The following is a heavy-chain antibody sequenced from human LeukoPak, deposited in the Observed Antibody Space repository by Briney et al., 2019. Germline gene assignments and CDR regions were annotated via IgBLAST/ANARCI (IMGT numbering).Heavy chain of an antibody. J-gene: IGHJ3*02. CDR2: TSGSGDNT. D-gene: IGHD2-2*01. Sequence: GGSLRLSCAASGFTFSSYAMSWVRQAPGKGLEWVSTTSGSGDNTYYADSVKGRFTISRDNSKNTLYLQVNSLRAEDTAIYYCAKHSVPVAIRGAFDIWGQGTMVTVSS. CDR1: GFTFSSYA. CDR3: AKHSVPVAIRGAFDI. V-gene: IGHV3-23*01.